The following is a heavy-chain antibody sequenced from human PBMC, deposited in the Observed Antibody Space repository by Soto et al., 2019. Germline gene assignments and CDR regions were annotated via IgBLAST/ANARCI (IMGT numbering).Heavy chain of an antibody. V-gene: IGHV4-34*01. CDR3: ARSRNLDV. Sequence: QVQVQQWGAGLLKFSETLSLTCAVNGGSFSGWHWNWIRQPPGKGLEWIGEARHTGGTNYNPSLESRVTISVDRSRNHLSLKLTSVSAADTAVYYCARSRNLDVWGLGTTVIVSS. CDR1: GGSFSGWH. D-gene: IGHD1-1*01. CDR2: ARHTGGT. J-gene: IGHJ6*02.